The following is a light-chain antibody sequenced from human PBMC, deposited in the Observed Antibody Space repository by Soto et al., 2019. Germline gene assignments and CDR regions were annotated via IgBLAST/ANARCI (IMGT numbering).Light chain of an antibody. CDR1: QSVLYSSNNKNY. J-gene: IGKJ1*01. Sequence: TQSPNCLALYSREGATLNCDSNQSVLYSSNNKNYLAWYQQKPGQPPKLLIYWASTRESGVPDRFSASGSGTDFTLSIGSLQAEDVAVYYCQQYYSTPRTFGQGTKVDIK. CDR2: WAS. CDR3: QQYYSTPRT. V-gene: IGKV4-1*01.